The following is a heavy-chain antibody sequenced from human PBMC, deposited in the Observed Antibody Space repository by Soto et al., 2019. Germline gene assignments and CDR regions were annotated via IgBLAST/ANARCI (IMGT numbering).Heavy chain of an antibody. J-gene: IGHJ6*02. V-gene: IGHV1-3*01. CDR3: ARDLDEDLGMVRGYYGMDV. Sequence: QVHLVQSGAEVKKPGASVKVSCKASGFSFTSYSIQWVRQAPGQRLEWMGWINGGNGKTKYSQKFQDRVTITRDTSARTAYMELGSLRSEDTAVYYCARDLDEDLGMVRGYYGMDVWGQGTTVTVSS. CDR2: INGGNGKT. CDR1: GFSFTSYS. D-gene: IGHD5-18*01.